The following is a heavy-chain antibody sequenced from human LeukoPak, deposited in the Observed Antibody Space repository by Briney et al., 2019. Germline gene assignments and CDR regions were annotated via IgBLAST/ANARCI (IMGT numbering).Heavy chain of an antibody. V-gene: IGHV1-69*01. D-gene: IGHD6-13*01. CDR1: RGIFSSYS. J-gene: IGHJ4*02. CDR2: IIPIFGTA. CDR3: ARGSSIAAV. Sequence: SVKVSCKASRGIFSSYSISWVRQAPGQGLEWMGGIIPIFGTANYAQRFQGRVTITADESTSTAYMELSSLRSGDTAVYYCARGSSIAAVWGQGTLVTVSS.